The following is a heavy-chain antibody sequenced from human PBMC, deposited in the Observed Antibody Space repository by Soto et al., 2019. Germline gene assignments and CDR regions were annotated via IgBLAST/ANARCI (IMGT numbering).Heavy chain of an antibody. CDR3: ATRERWFGELPPGYMDV. CDR1: GFTFSSYG. CDR2: IWYDGSNK. J-gene: IGHJ6*03. D-gene: IGHD3-10*01. V-gene: IGHV3-33*01. Sequence: GGSLRLSCAASGFTFSSYGMHWVRQAPGKGLEWVAVIWYDGSNKYYADSVKGRFTISRDNSKNTLYLQMNSLRAEDTAVYYCATRERWFGELPPGYMDVWGKGTTVTVSS.